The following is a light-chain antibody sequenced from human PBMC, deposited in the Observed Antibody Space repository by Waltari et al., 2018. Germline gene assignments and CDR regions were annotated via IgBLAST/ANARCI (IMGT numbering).Light chain of an antibody. CDR1: PTIDKY. V-gene: IGKV1-39*01. CDR3: QQSFSMPPT. CDR2: TTS. J-gene: IGKJ4*01. Sequence: DIQMTQSPSSLSASVGDNVTITCRASPTIDKYLNWYQQKPGKAPRHLIHTTSSLQGGVPSRFSGSRSGSEFALTIASLQPEDSATYYCQQSFSMPPTFGGGTKVEI.